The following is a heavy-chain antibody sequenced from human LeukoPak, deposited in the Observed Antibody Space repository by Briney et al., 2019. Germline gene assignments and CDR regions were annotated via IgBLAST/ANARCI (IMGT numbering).Heavy chain of an antibody. J-gene: IGHJ4*02. V-gene: IGHV3-30*18. CDR2: ISYDGSNK. CDR1: GFTFSSYG. CDR3: AKVVHDFWSGYFPYFDY. D-gene: IGHD3-3*01. Sequence: GWSLRLSCAASGFTFSSYGMHWVREAPGKGLEWVAVISYDGSNKYYADSVKGRFTISRDNSKNPLYLQMNSLRPEDTAVYYCAKVVHDFWSGYFPYFDYWGQGTLVTVSS.